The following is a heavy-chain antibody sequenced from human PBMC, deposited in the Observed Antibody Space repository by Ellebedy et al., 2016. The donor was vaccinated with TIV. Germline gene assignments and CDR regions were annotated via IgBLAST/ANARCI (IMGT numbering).Heavy chain of an antibody. CDR3: AIEAYYYDSSGLCD. Sequence: SETLSLXCTVSGGSISSYYWSWIRQPPGKGLEWIGEINHSGSTNYNPSLKSRVTISVDTSKNQFSLKLSSVTAADTAVYYCAIEAYYYDSSGLCDWGQGTLVTVSS. J-gene: IGHJ4*02. V-gene: IGHV4-34*01. D-gene: IGHD3-22*01. CDR1: GGSISSYY. CDR2: INHSGST.